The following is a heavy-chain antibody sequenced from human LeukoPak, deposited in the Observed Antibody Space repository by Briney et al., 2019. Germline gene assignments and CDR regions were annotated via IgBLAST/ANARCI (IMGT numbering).Heavy chain of an antibody. V-gene: IGHV3-74*01. CDR3: AKGAWFDP. Sequence: GGSLRLSCAASGFTFSSHLMHWVRQAPGKGLVWVSRISSDGTYTNYADSVRGRFTISRDNAKNTLYLQMNSLRAEDTAVYYCAKGAWFDPWGQGTLVTVSS. J-gene: IGHJ5*02. CDR1: GFTFSSHL. CDR2: ISSDGTYT.